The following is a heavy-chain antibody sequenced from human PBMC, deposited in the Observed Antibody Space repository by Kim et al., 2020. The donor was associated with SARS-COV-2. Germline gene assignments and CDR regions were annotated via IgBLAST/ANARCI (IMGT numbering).Heavy chain of an antibody. D-gene: IGHD2-15*01. CDR2: ISSGSSFI. J-gene: IGHJ6*02. CDR3: ARDPGRGLAGERGGMDA. Sequence: GGSLRLSCAASGFTFNDYSINWVRQAPGKGLEWVSSISSGSSFISYSVSVEGRFTISRDNTKNSVFLQMNSLTAEDTAVYYCARDPGRGLAGERGGMDAWGQGTTVIVSS. CDR1: GFTFNDYS. V-gene: IGHV3-21*01.